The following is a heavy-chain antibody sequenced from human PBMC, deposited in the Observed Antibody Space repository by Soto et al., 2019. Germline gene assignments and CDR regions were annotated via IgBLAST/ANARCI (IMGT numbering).Heavy chain of an antibody. CDR1: GFTFSSYA. CDR3: AKDRVLQPHYYYFDY. J-gene: IGHJ4*02. Sequence: PGGSLRLSCAASGFTFSSYAMSWVRQAPGKGLEWVSAISGSGGSTYYADSVKGRFTISRDNSKNTLYLQMNSLRAEDTAVYYCAKDRVLQPHYYYFDYWGQGTLVTVSS. V-gene: IGHV3-23*01. D-gene: IGHD4-4*01. CDR2: ISGSGGST.